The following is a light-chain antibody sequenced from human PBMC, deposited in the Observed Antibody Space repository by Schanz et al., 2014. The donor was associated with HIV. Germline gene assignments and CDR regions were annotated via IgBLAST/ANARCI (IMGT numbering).Light chain of an antibody. CDR1: SMAFSSSNF. CDR2: DVT. CDR3: SSYAFTITSLYV. Sequence: QSALTQPTSVSGSPGQSITISCTGASMAFSSSNFVSWYQQHPGEAPRLIIYDVTSRPSGVSNRFSGSKSGNTASLTISGLQAEDEADYYCSSYAFTITSLYVFGTGTKLTVL. V-gene: IGLV2-14*03. J-gene: IGLJ1*01.